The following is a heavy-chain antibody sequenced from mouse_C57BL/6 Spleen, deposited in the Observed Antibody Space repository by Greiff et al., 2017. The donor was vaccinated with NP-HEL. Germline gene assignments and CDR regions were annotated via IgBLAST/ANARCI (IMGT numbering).Heavy chain of an antibody. Sequence: EVKLVESGGGLVKPGGSLKLSCAASGFTFSSYAMSWVRQTPEKRLEWVATISDGGSYTYYPDNVKGRFTISRDNAKNNLYLQMSHLKSEDTALYYRGSDRARSSDDYAMDYWGQGTSVTVSS. CDR3: GSDRARSSDDYAMDY. J-gene: IGHJ4*01. CDR1: GFTFSSYA. D-gene: IGHD1-1*01. V-gene: IGHV5-4*03. CDR2: ISDGGSYT.